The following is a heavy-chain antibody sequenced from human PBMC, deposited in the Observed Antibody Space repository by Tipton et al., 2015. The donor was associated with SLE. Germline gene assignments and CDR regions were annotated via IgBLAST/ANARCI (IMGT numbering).Heavy chain of an antibody. CDR2: IYFDGTT. V-gene: IGHV4-59*01. Sequence: TLSLTCTVSGGSISSYYWSWIRQPPEKGLEWIGYIYFDGTTKYNPPLESRLTMSVDSSKNRVSLQLNAVTAADTAVYYCAAYPLSRGPLLDGFYILGQGTMVTVSS. CDR3: AAYPLSRGPLLDGFYI. D-gene: IGHD2/OR15-2a*01. J-gene: IGHJ3*02. CDR1: GGSISSYY.